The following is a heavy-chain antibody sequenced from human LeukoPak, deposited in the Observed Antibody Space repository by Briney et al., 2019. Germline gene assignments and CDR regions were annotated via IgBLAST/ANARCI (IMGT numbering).Heavy chain of an antibody. J-gene: IGHJ4*02. Sequence: SETLSLTCTVSGGSISSSSYYWGWIRQPPGKGLEWIGSIYYSGSTYYNPSLKSRVTISVDTSKNQFPLKLSSVTAADTAVYYCAMGLYSSSWYEMDYWGQGTLVTVSS. CDR2: IYYSGST. V-gene: IGHV4-39*06. CDR1: GGSISSSSYY. CDR3: AMGLYSSSWYEMDY. D-gene: IGHD6-13*01.